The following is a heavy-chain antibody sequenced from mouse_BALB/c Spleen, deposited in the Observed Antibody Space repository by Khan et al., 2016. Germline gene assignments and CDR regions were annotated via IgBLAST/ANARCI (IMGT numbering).Heavy chain of an antibody. D-gene: IGHD2-4*01. J-gene: IGHJ3*01. Sequence: EVQLQESGAELVKPGASVKLSCTASGFNIKDTYIHWVKQRPEQGLEWIGRIDPANDNTKYDPTCQGKATITADTSSNTAYLQLSSLRAEYTAVYYCSRGVYDYGFAYWGQGTLVTVSA. CDR3: SRGVYDYGFAY. CDR2: IDPANDNT. CDR1: GFNIKDTY. V-gene: IGHV14-3*02.